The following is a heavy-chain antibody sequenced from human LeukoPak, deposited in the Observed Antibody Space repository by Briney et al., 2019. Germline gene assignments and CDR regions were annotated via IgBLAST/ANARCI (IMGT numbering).Heavy chain of an antibody. J-gene: IGHJ4*02. CDR2: IYYSGGT. V-gene: IGHV4-59*08. CDR1: GGSVTSYY. CDR3: ATAGATSPSSASWFNIEY. Sequence: SETLSLTCTVSGGSVTSYYCNWVRQPPGRGLEWIGYIYYSGGTNYNPSLESRVTISLDTAKNQFSLKLRSVTAEDTAVYYCATAGATSPSSASWFNIEYWGQGTLVPVSS. D-gene: IGHD6-13*01.